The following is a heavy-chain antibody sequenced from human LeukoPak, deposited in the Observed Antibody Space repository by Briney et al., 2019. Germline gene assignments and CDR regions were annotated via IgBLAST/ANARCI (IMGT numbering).Heavy chain of an antibody. CDR3: ARELRTFDS. CDR2: IKHNGDEL. J-gene: IGHJ4*02. Sequence: GGSLRLSCAASGFTFSSYWMTWGRQAPGKGLEWVANIKHNGDELNYVDSVEDRFTISRDNAKNSLYLHMTDLRAEDTAVYYCARELRTFDSWGQGTLVTVSS. CDR1: GFTFSSYW. V-gene: IGHV3-7*01. D-gene: IGHD3-16*01.